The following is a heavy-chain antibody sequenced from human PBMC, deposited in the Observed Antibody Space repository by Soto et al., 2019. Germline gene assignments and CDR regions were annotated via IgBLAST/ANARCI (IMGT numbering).Heavy chain of an antibody. J-gene: IGHJ6*02. Sequence: QITLKESGPTLVKPTQTLTLTCTFSGFSLSTSGVGVGWIRQPPGKALEWLTLIYWNDDKRYSPSLKSRLTIXVDTSXXQVVLTMTNMDPVDTATYYWAHAADDCGYVYGLDVWGQGTTVTVSS. D-gene: IGHD5-12*01. CDR2: IYWNDDK. V-gene: IGHV2-5*01. CDR1: GFSLSTSGVG. CDR3: AHAADDCGYVYGLDV.